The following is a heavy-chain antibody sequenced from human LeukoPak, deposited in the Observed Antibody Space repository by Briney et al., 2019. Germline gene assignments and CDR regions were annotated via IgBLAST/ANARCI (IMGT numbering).Heavy chain of an antibody. V-gene: IGHV4-59*01. CDR1: GGSISSYY. CDR2: VYYSGST. D-gene: IGHD3-10*01. CDR3: AANHYGSGSYYPFDY. Sequence: SETLSLTCTVSGGSISSYYWSWIPQPPGKGLEWIGCVYYSGSTYYNPSLKSRVTISVDTSKDQFSLKLFSVTAADTAVYYCAANHYGSGSYYPFDYSGQGTLVTVSS. J-gene: IGHJ4*02.